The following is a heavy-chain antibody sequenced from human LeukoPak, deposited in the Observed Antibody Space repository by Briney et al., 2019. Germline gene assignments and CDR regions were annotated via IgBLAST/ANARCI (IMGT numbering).Heavy chain of an antibody. CDR1: GFTFDDYA. D-gene: IGHD3-10*01. Sequence: PGGSLRLSCAASGFTFDDYAMHWVRQAPGKGLEWVSGISWNSGSIGYADSVKGRFTISRDNAKNSLYLQMNSLRAEDTALYYCAKDIQGLFRSGPTGPTGGALFDYWGQGTLVTVSS. J-gene: IGHJ4*02. CDR2: ISWNSGSI. V-gene: IGHV3-9*01. CDR3: AKDIQGLFRSGPTGPTGGALFDY.